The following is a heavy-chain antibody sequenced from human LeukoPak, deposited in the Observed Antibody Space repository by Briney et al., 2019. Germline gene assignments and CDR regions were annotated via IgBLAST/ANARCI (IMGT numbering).Heavy chain of an antibody. CDR3: ATVTREEGIAVAGTFDY. J-gene: IGHJ4*02. CDR1: GFTFSSYA. Sequence: GGSLRLSCAASGFTFSSYAMVWVRQAPGKGLEWVSVIAGSGGSTDYADSVKGRFTISRDNSKNTLYVQMNSLRAEDTAIYYCATVTREEGIAVAGTFDYWGQGTLVTVSS. D-gene: IGHD6-19*01. CDR2: IAGSGGST. V-gene: IGHV3-23*01.